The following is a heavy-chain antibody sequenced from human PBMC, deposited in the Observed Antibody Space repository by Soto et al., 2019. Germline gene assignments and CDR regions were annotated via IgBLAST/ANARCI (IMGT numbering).Heavy chain of an antibody. J-gene: IGHJ4*02. D-gene: IGHD6-13*01. Sequence: QVQLVQSGAEVKKPGASVKVSCKASGYTFTSYYMHWVRQAPGQGLEWMGWINPNSGGTNYAQKFQGRVTMTRDTSISTAYMELSRLRSDDTAVYYCARDRSIAAAGIWGYYFDYWGQGTLVTVSS. CDR3: ARDRSIAAAGIWGYYFDY. CDR2: INPNSGGT. V-gene: IGHV1-2*02. CDR1: GYTFTSYY.